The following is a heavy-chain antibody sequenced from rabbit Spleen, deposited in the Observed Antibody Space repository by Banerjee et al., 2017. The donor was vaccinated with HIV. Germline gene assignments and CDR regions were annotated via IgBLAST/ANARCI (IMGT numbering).Heavy chain of an antibody. CDR1: GFSFSSAYD. V-gene: IGHV1S45*01. CDR2: IGTNNGVI. D-gene: IGHD2-1*01. J-gene: IGHJ3*01. CDR3: ARGGDWGTRLYL. Sequence: QEQLVESGGGLVQPEGSLTLTCTASGFSFSSAYDMGWVRQAPGKGLEWIGFIGTNNGVIRYASWAKGRFTISKTSSTTVTLQMTSLTAADTATYFCARGGDWGTRLYLWGPGTLVTVS.